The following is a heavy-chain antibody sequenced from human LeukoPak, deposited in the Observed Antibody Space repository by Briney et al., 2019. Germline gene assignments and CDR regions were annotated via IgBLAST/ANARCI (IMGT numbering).Heavy chain of an antibody. Sequence: PSETLSLTCTVSGGSISSYYWSWIRQPPGKGLEWIGYIYYSGSTNYNPSLKSRVTISADTSKNQFSLKLSSVTAADTAVYYCARDQGSSWFDYWGQGTLVTVSS. CDR3: ARDQGSSWFDY. CDR2: IYYSGST. D-gene: IGHD6-13*01. J-gene: IGHJ4*02. CDR1: GGSISSYY. V-gene: IGHV4-59*01.